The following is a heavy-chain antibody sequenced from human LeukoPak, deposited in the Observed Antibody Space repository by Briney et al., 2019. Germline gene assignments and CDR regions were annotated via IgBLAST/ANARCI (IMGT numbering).Heavy chain of an antibody. J-gene: IGHJ4*02. D-gene: IGHD7-27*01. CDR3: ARDYGDLDY. CDR2: ISSSSSYI. Sequence: GGSLRLSCAASGLSFSSYDMVWVRQPPGEGLEWVSSISSSSSYIYYADSVKGRFTISRDNAKYSLYLQMNSLRAEDTAVYFCARDYGDLDYCGQGALVTVSS. CDR1: GLSFSSYD. V-gene: IGHV3-21*01.